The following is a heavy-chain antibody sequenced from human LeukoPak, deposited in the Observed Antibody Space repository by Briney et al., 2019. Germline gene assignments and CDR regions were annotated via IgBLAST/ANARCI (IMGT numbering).Heavy chain of an antibody. CDR2: IWYDGSNK. CDR1: GFTFSSYS. D-gene: IGHD3-10*01. J-gene: IGHJ4*02. CDR3: ARDQNRLLWFGEPEYYFDY. Sequence: PGGSLRLSCAASGFTFSSYSMNWVRQAPGKGLEWVAVIWYDGSNKYYADSVKGRFTISRDNSKNTLYLQMNSLRAEDTAVYYCARDQNRLLWFGEPEYYFDYWGQGTLVTVSS. V-gene: IGHV3-33*08.